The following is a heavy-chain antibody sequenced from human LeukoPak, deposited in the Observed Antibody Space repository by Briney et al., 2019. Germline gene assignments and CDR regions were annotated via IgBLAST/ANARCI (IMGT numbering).Heavy chain of an antibody. J-gene: IGHJ5*02. V-gene: IGHV4-4*07. Sequence: NPSETLSLTCTVSGGSISSYYWSWIRQPAGKGLEWIGRIYTSGSTNYNPSLKSRVTMSVDTSKSQFSLKLSSVTAADTAVYYCARESVVLMVYAMGWSGWFDPWGQGTLVTVSS. D-gene: IGHD2-8*01. CDR2: IYTSGST. CDR3: ARESVVLMVYAMGWSGWFDP. CDR1: GGSISSYY.